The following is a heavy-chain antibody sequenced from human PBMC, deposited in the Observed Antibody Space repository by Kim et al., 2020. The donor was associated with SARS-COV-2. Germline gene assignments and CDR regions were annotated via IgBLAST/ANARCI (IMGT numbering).Heavy chain of an antibody. D-gene: IGHD3-10*01. CDR3: ARFFITIDSDAFDI. J-gene: IGHJ3*02. V-gene: IGHV3-21*01. Sequence: ADSVKGRFTISRDNAKNSLYLQMNSLRAEDTAVYYCARFFITIDSDAFDIWGQGTMVTVSS.